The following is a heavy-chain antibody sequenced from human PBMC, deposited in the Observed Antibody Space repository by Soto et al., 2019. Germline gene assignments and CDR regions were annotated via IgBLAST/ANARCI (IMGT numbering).Heavy chain of an antibody. J-gene: IGHJ4*02. D-gene: IGHD4-4*01. CDR1: GGSISSGDYY. CDR2: IYTSGST. CDR3: ARGTTLYDY. V-gene: IGHV4-61*02. Sequence: QVQLQESGPGLVKPSQTLSLTCTVSGGSISSGDYYWSWIRQPPGKGLEWIGRIYTSGSTNYNPSLKSRVTMSLDTSKNQFSLKLTSVTAADTAVYFCARGTTLYDYWGQGTLVTVSS.